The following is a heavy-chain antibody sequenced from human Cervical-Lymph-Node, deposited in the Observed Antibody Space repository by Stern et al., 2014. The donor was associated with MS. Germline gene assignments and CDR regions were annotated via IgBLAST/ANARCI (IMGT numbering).Heavy chain of an antibody. D-gene: IGHD5-12*01. V-gene: IGHV1-69*06. CDR2: IIPMFGTP. J-gene: IGHJ4*02. Sequence: VQLVESGAEVKKPGSSVKVSCKASGGTFNNHVISWVRQARGQGLEWMGGIIPMFGTPNYALKFQGRVTIIADKSTSTVHMVLRNLNDEDTAMYYCANRDMGYTYGRHDYWGQGTLVTVS. CDR3: ANRDMGYTYGRHDY. CDR1: GGTFNNHV.